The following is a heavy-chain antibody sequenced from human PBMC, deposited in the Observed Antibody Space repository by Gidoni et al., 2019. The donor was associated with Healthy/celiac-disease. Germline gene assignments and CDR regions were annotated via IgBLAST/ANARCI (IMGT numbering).Heavy chain of an antibody. V-gene: IGHV3-9*01. CDR1: GFTFDDYA. CDR2: ISWNSGSI. CDR3: AKDPGHSSSWYYFDY. Sequence: EVQLVESGGGLVQPGRSLRLSCAASGFTFDDYAMHWVRQAPGKGLEWVSGISWNSGSIGYADAGKGRFTISRDNAKNSLYLQMNSLRAEDTALYYCAKDPGHSSSWYYFDYWGQGTLVTVSS. D-gene: IGHD6-13*01. J-gene: IGHJ4*02.